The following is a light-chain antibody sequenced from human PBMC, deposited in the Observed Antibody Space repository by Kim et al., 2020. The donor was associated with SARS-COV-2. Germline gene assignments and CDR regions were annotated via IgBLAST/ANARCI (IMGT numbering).Light chain of an antibody. CDR1: SGNIASDI. V-gene: IGLV6-57*01. Sequence: GTAVIVSSTRSSGNIASDIVQWFQQHPGSSPTTVIYEDHNRPSGIPDRFSGSIDTSSDSASLSSSGLGAEDEAYYYCRACDSNSWVFGGGTKLTVL. J-gene: IGLJ3*02. CDR3: RACDSNSWV. CDR2: EDH.